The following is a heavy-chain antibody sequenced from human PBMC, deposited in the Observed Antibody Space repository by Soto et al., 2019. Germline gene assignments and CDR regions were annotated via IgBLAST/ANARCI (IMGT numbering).Heavy chain of an antibody. CDR1: GGSFSGYY. D-gene: IGHD2-15*01. CDR2: INHSGST. J-gene: IGHJ6*02. CDR3: ARGRGYCSGGSCYTYYYYYYGMDV. Sequence: QVQLQQWGAGLLKPSETLSLTCAVYGGSFSGYYWSWIRQHPGKGLEWIGEINHSGSTNYNPYLKSRVTISVDTSKNQFSLKLSSLTAADTAVYYCARGRGYCSGGSCYTYYYYYYGMDVWGQGTTVTVSS. V-gene: IGHV4-34*01.